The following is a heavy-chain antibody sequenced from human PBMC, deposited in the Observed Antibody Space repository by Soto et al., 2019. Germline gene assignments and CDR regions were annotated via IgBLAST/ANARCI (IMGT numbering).Heavy chain of an antibody. J-gene: IGHJ4*02. Sequence: EVQLLESGGDLVQPGGSLRLSCAASGFTFGTYAMAWVRQAPGRGLEWVSALSSSGGNTYYADSVKGRFNISRDNSKNTLYLKIISLRAEETSLDYCADKLGCSNCRGYYSGAFAFRGQGTPVTVSS. CDR1: GFTFGTYA. CDR3: ADKLGCSNCRGYYSGAFAF. V-gene: IGHV3-23*01. CDR2: LSSSGGNT. D-gene: IGHD3-22*01.